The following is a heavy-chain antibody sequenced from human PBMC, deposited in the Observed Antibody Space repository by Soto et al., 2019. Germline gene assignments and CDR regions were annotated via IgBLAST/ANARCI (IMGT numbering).Heavy chain of an antibody. J-gene: IGHJ3*02. CDR1: GYTFTSYY. Sequence: ASVKVSCKASGYTFTSYYMHWVRQAPGQGLEWMGIINPSGGSTSYAQKFQGRVTMTRDTSTSTVYMELSSLRSEDTAVYYCASELDYDGSFDAFDIWGQGTMVTVSS. CDR3: ASELDYDGSFDAFDI. CDR2: INPSGGST. D-gene: IGHD3-22*01. V-gene: IGHV1-46*01.